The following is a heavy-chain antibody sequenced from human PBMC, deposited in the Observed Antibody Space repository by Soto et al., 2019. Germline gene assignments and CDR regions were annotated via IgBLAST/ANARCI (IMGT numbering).Heavy chain of an antibody. CDR3: AKVPLLGFDIVATLSDYYYGMDV. Sequence: PGGSLRLSCAASVFTFSSYGMHWVRQAPGKGLEWVAVISYDGSNKYYADSVKGRFTISRDNSKNTLYLQMNSLRAEDTAVYYCAKVPLLGFDIVATLSDYYYGMDVWGQGTTVTVSS. V-gene: IGHV3-30*18. J-gene: IGHJ6*02. CDR2: ISYDGSNK. D-gene: IGHD5-12*01. CDR1: VFTFSSYG.